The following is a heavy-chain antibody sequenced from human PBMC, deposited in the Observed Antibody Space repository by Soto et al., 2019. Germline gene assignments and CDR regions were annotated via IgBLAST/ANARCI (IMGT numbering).Heavy chain of an antibody. D-gene: IGHD2-15*01. CDR2: ISYDGSNK. V-gene: IGHV3-30-3*01. CDR1: GFTFSSYA. J-gene: IGHJ6*02. Sequence: PGGSLRLSCAASGFTFSSYAMHWVRQAPGKGLEWVAVISYDGSNKYYADSVKGRFTISRDNSKNALYLQMNSLRAEDTAVYYCARPNCGSGGSCLNYYYYGMDVWGQGTTVTVSS. CDR3: ARPNCGSGGSCLNYYYYGMDV.